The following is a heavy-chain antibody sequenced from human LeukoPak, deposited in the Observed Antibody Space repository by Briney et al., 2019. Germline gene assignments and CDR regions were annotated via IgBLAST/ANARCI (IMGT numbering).Heavy chain of an antibody. J-gene: IGHJ4*02. Sequence: SETLSLTCAVSGGSFSGYYWTWIRQPPGKGLEWIGEINHSGSANYNPSLMSRVTISLDTSKNHFSLNLSSVTAADTAVYYCARGARTYYYDSSGYYNGLDYWGQGTLVTVSS. CDR3: ARGARTYYYDSSGYYNGLDY. CDR1: GGSFSGYY. D-gene: IGHD3-22*01. V-gene: IGHV4-34*01. CDR2: INHSGSA.